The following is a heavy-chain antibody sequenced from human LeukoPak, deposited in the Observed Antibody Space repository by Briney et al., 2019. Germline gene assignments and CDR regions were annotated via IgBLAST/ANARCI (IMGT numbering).Heavy chain of an antibody. CDR2: FDPEDGEP. Sequence: ASVKVSCKVSGYSLTHLSLHWVRQAPGKGLEWMGGFDPEDGEPIYAQKFQGRLSMTEDTSKDTGYMELRTLGSEDTALYYCAKSHGDYGLLDYWGQGTLVTVSS. J-gene: IGHJ4*02. CDR3: AKSHGDYGLLDY. V-gene: IGHV1-24*01. CDR1: GYSLTHLS. D-gene: IGHD4-17*01.